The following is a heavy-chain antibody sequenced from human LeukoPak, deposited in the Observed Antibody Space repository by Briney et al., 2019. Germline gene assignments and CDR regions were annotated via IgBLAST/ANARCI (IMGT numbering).Heavy chain of an antibody. CDR3: ARRIGYSSGHSAVYYFDY. V-gene: IGHV3-9*01. J-gene: IGHJ4*01. CDR1: GFTFDDYA. CDR2: ISWNSGSI. D-gene: IGHD6-19*01. Sequence: GRSLRLSCAASGFTFDDYAMHWVRQAPGKGLEWVSGISWNSGSIGYADSVKGRFTISRDNAKNTLYLQMNSLRAEDTAVYYCARRIGYSSGHSAVYYFDYWGQGTLVTVSS.